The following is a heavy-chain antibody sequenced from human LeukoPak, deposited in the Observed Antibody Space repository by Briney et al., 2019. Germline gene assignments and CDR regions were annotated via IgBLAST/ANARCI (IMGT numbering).Heavy chain of an antibody. CDR1: GYTFISYG. V-gene: IGHV1-18*04. J-gene: IGHJ3*02. D-gene: IGHD5-18*01. CDR3: ARVDTSMEDAFDI. Sequence: ASVKVSCKASGYTFISYGISWVRQAPGQGLERMGWISGYNGNTKYAQRFQGRVTMTTDTSTDTVYMELRSLKSDDTAVYYCARVDTSMEDAFDIWGQGTMVAVSS. CDR2: ISGYNGNT.